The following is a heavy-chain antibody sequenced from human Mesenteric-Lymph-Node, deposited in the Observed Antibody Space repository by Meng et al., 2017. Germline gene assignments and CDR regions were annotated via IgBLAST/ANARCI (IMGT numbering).Heavy chain of an antibody. V-gene: IGHV4-59*01. Sequence: SETLSLTCTVSGGSISNNFWSWIRQPPGKGLEWIGYIYYSGSTNYNPSLKSRVTISVDTSKNQFSLKLSSVTAADTAVYYCARFTYYYGSGSYYNLAWFDPWGQGTLVTVSS. D-gene: IGHD3-10*01. J-gene: IGHJ5*02. CDR1: GGSISNNF. CDR2: IYYSGST. CDR3: ARFTYYYGSGSYYNLAWFDP.